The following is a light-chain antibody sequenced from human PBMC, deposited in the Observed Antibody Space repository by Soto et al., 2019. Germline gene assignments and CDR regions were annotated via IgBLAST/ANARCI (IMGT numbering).Light chain of an antibody. CDR3: QPYNSLWT. CDR1: QSISSW. V-gene: IGKV1-5*03. CDR2: KAS. J-gene: IGKJ1*01. Sequence: DIQMTQSPSTLSASVGDRVTFTCRASQSISSWLAWYQQKPGKAPKLLIYKASSLESGVPSRFSGSGSGTEFTLTISSLHPDDIATYYCQPYNSLWTFGQGTKVEIK.